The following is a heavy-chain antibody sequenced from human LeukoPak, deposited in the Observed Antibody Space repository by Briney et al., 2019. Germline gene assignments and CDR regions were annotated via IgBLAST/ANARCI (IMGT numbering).Heavy chain of an antibody. D-gene: IGHD3-22*01. V-gene: IGHV1-2*02. CDR3: ARRYHYDNSAYYYGFNH. J-gene: IGHJ4*02. CDR1: GYTFTDYY. Sequence: ASVKVSCKASGYTFTDYYMHWVRQAPGQGLGWMGWINPNGGGTNYAQKFQGRVTMTRDTSFNTGYMERSSLRSDDTAVYYCARRYHYDNSAYYYGFNHWGQGTLVTVSS. CDR2: INPNGGGT.